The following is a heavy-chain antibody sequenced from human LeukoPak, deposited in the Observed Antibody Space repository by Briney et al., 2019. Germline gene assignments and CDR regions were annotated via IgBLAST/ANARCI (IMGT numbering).Heavy chain of an antibody. Sequence: GGSLRLSCAASGFTFSSYWMSWVRQAPGKGLEWVANIKQDGSEKYYVDSVKGRFTISRDNAKNSLYLQMNSLRAEDTAVYYCARDPGVILVEPAAMAELGFDPWGQGTLVTVSS. CDR1: GFTFSSYW. D-gene: IGHD2-2*01. CDR3: ARDPGVILVEPAAMAELGFDP. J-gene: IGHJ5*02. V-gene: IGHV3-7*01. CDR2: IKQDGSEK.